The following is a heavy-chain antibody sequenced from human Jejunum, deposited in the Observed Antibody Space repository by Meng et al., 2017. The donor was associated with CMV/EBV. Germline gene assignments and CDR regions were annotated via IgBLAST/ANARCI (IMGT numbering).Heavy chain of an antibody. CDR3: ANQMPWNYYHGMDL. CDR2: ISSTSTYI. Sequence: EFSFRSYNFNWVRLAPGKGLEWVASISSTSTYIYYADSVKGRFTVSRDNSKNSLYLQMNSLRAEDTAVYYCANQMPWNYYHGMDLWGQGTTGTVSS. J-gene: IGHJ6*02. V-gene: IGHV3-21*01. D-gene: IGHD3-10*01. CDR1: EFSFRSYN.